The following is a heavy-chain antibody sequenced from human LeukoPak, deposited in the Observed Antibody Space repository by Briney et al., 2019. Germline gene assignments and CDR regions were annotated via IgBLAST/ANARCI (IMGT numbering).Heavy chain of an antibody. J-gene: IGHJ1*01. V-gene: IGHV1-46*01. D-gene: IGHD2-15*01. Sequence: ASVKVSCEASGYTFTSYYMHWLRQAPGHGLEWMGIINPSGASRSYAQKFQGRVTMTTDASTSTVYMELSSLRSEDTAVYYCARGAPVVVPSDYGPGYFRLWGQGTLVTVSS. CDR3: ARGAPVVVPSDYGPGYFRL. CDR2: INPSGASR. CDR1: GYTFTSYY.